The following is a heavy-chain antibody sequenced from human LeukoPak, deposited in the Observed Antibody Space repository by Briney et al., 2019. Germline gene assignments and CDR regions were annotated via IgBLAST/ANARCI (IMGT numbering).Heavy chain of an antibody. Sequence: PSETLSLTCTVSGGSISSYYWSWIRQPAGKGLEWIGRIYTSGSTNYNPSLKSRVTMSVDTSKNQFSLKLSSVTAADTAVYYCARAFRGQLWLRKRGWFDPWGQGTLVTVSS. CDR2: IYTSGST. J-gene: IGHJ5*02. CDR3: ARAFRGQLWLRKRGWFDP. CDR1: GGSISSYY. D-gene: IGHD5-18*01. V-gene: IGHV4-4*07.